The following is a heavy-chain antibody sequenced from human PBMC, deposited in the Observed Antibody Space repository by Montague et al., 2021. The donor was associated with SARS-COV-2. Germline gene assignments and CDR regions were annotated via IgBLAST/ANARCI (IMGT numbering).Heavy chain of an antibody. CDR1: GGSITGYY. V-gene: IGHV4-59*01. CDR3: ARDFDY. CDR2: MYYSGST. Sequence: SETLSLTCTVSGGSITGYYWSWLRRSPGKGLGWIGYMYYSGSTNYNPSLKSRVTLSVDTSKNQFSLKLSSVTAADTAVYYCARDFDYWGQGTLVTVSS. J-gene: IGHJ4*02.